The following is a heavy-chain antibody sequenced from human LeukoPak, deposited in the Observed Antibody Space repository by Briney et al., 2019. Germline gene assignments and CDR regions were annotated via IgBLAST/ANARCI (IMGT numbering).Heavy chain of an antibody. J-gene: IGHJ4*02. D-gene: IGHD2-15*01. Sequence: SVKVSCKASGVTFSSYSISWVRQAPGQGLEWMGRIIPICGTAIYAQKFQGRVTMTEDTSKDTAYMELISLRSEDTSVSYCATARGCSGGSCYPDYWGQGTLVTVYS. V-gene: IGHV1-69*06. CDR1: GVTFSSYS. CDR3: ATARGCSGGSCYPDY. CDR2: IIPICGTA.